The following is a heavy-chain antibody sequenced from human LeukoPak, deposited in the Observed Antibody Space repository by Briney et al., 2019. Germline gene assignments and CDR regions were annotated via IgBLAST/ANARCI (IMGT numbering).Heavy chain of an antibody. CDR3: TTNNQNYDFWSGYYIGY. CDR2: IKSRTDGGTT. CDR1: GFTFPNAW. Sequence: PGGSLRLSCAASGFTFPNAWMSWLRQAPGKGLEWVGHIKSRTDGGTTDYAAPVKGRFTISRDDSENTLYLQMNSLKTEDTAVYYCTTNNQNYDFWSGYYIGYWGQGTLVTVSS. J-gene: IGHJ4*02. D-gene: IGHD3-3*01. V-gene: IGHV3-15*01.